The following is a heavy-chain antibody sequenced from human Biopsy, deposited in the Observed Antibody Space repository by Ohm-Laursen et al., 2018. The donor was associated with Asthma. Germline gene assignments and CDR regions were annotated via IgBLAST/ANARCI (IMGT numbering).Heavy chain of an antibody. Sequence: SLRLSCAASGFTVSTNGMSWVRQPPGKGLEWVLVIYSGGGTYYADSVQGRVTISRDNSKNTLSLQMNSLTAEDTAVYYCAREGVAGTHIEDWGQGTLVTVSS. CDR2: IYSGGGT. CDR3: AREGVAGTHIED. J-gene: IGHJ4*02. D-gene: IGHD6-19*01. CDR1: GFTVSTNG. V-gene: IGHV3-53*05.